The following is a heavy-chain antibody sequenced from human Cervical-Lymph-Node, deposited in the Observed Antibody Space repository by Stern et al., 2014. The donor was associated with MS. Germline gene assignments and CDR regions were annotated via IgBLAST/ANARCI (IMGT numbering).Heavy chain of an antibody. V-gene: IGHV1-24*01. CDR1: GYTVSELS. CDR2: FDPEPGEI. Sequence: QMQLVQSGAEVKKPGASVKISCKVSGYTVSELSMHWVRQAPGKGPEWMGGFDPEPGEIIYGQKFQGRVTMTEDTSTDTAFMEISSLRSEDTAVYYCTTGRNIVATILFDYWGQGTLVTVSS. CDR3: TTGRNIVATILFDY. J-gene: IGHJ4*02. D-gene: IGHD5-12*01.